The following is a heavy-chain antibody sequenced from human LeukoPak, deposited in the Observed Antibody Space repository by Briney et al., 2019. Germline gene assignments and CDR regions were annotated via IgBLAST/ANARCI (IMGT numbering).Heavy chain of an antibody. J-gene: IGHJ5*02. V-gene: IGHV4-4*07. Sequence: PSETLSLTCTVSGGSISSYYWSWIRQPAGKGLEWIGRIYTSGSTNYNPSLKSRVTMSVDTSKNQFSLKLSSVTAADTAVYYCAREKYYYDSSGEIYNWFDPWGQGTLVTVSS. D-gene: IGHD3-22*01. CDR2: IYTSGST. CDR3: AREKYYYDSSGEIYNWFDP. CDR1: GGSISSYY.